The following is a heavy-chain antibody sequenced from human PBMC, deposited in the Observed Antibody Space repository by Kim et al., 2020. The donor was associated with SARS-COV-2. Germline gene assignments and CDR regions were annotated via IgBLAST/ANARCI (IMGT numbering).Heavy chain of an antibody. D-gene: IGHD3-10*01. CDR2: ISSNGGST. CDR1: GFTFSSYA. J-gene: IGHJ4*02. CDR3: ARGDEYGSGSYSTA. Sequence: GGSLRLSCAASGFTFSSYAMHWVRQAPGKGLEYVSAISSNGGSTYYANSVKGRFTISRDNSKNTLYLQMGSLRAEDMAVYYCARGDEYGSGSYSTAWGQGTLVTVSS. V-gene: IGHV3-64*01.